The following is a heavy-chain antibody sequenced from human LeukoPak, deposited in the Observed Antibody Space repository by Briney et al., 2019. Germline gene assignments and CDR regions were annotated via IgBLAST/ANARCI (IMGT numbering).Heavy chain of an antibody. CDR1: GGSFSNYY. Sequence: PSETLSLTCAVYGGSFSNYYWSWIRQPPGKGLEWIGEINHSGSTNCNPSLKSRVTISVDTSKNQFSLKLSSVTAADTAVYYCACLTTADAFDIWGQGTMVTVSS. D-gene: IGHD3-22*01. J-gene: IGHJ3*02. CDR2: INHSGST. CDR3: ACLTTADAFDI. V-gene: IGHV4-34*01.